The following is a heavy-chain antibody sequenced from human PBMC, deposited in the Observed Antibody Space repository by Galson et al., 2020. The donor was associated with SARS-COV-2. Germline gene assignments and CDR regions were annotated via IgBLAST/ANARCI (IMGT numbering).Heavy chain of an antibody. CDR1: GYTFTSYG. D-gene: IGHD1-26*01. CDR3: ARYGIEWELYQSHYYMDV. J-gene: IGHJ6*03. CDR2: ISAYNGNT. V-gene: IGHV1-18*01. Sequence: GESLKISCKASGYTFTSYGISWVRQAPGQGLEWMGWISAYNGNTNYAQKLQGRVTMTTDTSTSTAYMELRSLRSDDTAVYYCARYGIEWELYQSHYYMDVWGKGTTVTVSS.